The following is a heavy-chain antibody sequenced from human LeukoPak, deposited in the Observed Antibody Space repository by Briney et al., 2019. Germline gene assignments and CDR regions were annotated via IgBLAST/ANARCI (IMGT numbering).Heavy chain of an antibody. CDR3: AKATGYLL. J-gene: IGHJ4*02. Sequence: GGSLRLSCAASGITFSNYAMSWVRQAPGKGLEWVSTISNSDFSTYYADSVKGRFTISRDNSENTLYLQMHSLRAEDTALYYCAKATGYLLWGQGTLVTVSS. CDR2: ISNSDFST. D-gene: IGHD5-18*01. CDR1: GITFSNYA. V-gene: IGHV3-23*01.